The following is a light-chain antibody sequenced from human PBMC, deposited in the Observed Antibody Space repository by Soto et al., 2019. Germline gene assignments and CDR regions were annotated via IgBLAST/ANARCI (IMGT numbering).Light chain of an antibody. J-gene: IGLJ1*01. CDR1: SSDVGGYNY. CDR3: CSYAGSYFYV. V-gene: IGLV2-11*01. CDR2: DVS. Sequence: QSALTQRRSVSGSPGQSVTISCTGTSSDVGGYNYVSWYQQHPGKAPKLMIYDVSKRPSGVPDRFSGSKSGNTASLTISGLQAEDEADYYCCSYAGSYFYVFGTGTKLTVL.